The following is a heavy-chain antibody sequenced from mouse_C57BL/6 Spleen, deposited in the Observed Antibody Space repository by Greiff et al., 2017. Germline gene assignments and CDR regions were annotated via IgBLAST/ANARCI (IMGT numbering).Heavy chain of an antibody. CDR2: LDPANGNT. Sequence: VQLQQSVAELVRPGASVKLSCTASGFNIKNTYMHWVKQRPEQGLEWIGRLDPANGNTKYAPKFQGKATITADTSSNTAYLQLSSLTSEDTAIYYCARGDYGDSSWFAYWGQGTLVTVSA. CDR3: ARGDYGDSSWFAY. V-gene: IGHV14-3*01. D-gene: IGHD2-4*01. CDR1: GFNIKNTY. J-gene: IGHJ3*01.